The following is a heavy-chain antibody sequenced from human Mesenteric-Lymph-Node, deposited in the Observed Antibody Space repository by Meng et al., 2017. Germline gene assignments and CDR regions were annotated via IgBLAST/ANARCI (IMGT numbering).Heavy chain of an antibody. CDR1: GYRFTSFW. CDR2: IDPADSHT. Sequence: GESLKISCKGSGYRFTSFWIGWVRQMPGKGLEWMGIIDPADSHTTYSPSFQGQVTISADKSISTAYLQWSSLKASDTAMYYCARCGGDCYSVWYFDLWGRGTLVTVSS. D-gene: IGHD2-21*02. J-gene: IGHJ2*01. V-gene: IGHV5-51*01. CDR3: ARCGGDCYSVWYFDL.